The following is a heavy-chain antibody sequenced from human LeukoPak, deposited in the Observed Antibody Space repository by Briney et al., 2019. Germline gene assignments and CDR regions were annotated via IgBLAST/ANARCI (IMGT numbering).Heavy chain of an antibody. D-gene: IGHD6-13*01. Sequence: SETLSLTCTVSGGSVSSYYWSWIRQPPGKGLEWIGYIYYSGSTNYNPSLKSRVTISVDTSKNQFSLKLSSVTAADTAVYYCARGLTSSSSDYWGQGTLVTVSS. CDR2: IYYSGST. J-gene: IGHJ4*02. CDR3: ARGLTSSSSDY. V-gene: IGHV4-59*02. CDR1: GGSVSSYY.